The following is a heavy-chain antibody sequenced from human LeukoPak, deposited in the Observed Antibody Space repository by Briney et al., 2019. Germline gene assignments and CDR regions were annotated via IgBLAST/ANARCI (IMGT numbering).Heavy chain of an antibody. CDR1: GFTFSSYG. V-gene: IGHV3-30*18. J-gene: IGHJ4*02. Sequence: GGSLRLSCAASGFTFSSYGMHWVRQAPGKGLEWVAVISYDGSNKYYADSVKGRFTISRDNSKNTLYLQMNSLRAEDTAVYYCAKDMNYGDYGFDYWGQGTLVTVSS. D-gene: IGHD4-17*01. CDR2: ISYDGSNK. CDR3: AKDMNYGDYGFDY.